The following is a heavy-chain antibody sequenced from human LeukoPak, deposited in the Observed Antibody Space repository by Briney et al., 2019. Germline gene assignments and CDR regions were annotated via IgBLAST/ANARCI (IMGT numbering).Heavy chain of an antibody. J-gene: IGHJ6*02. V-gene: IGHV1-2*04. CDR3: ARDVCSGGSCYFYGMDV. D-gene: IGHD2-15*01. Sequence: ASVTVSCKASGYTFTGYYMHWVRQAPGQGLEWMGWINPNSGGTNYAQKFQGWVTMTRDTSISTAYMELSRLRSDDTAACYCARDVCSGGSCYFYGMDVWGQGTTVTVSS. CDR1: GYTFTGYY. CDR2: INPNSGGT.